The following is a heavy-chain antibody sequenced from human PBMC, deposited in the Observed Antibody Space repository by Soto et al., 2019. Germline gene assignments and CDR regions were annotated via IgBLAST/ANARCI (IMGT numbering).Heavy chain of an antibody. Sequence: QVQLVQSGAEVKKPGASVKVSCKASGYTFTSYDINWVRQATGQGLEWMGWMNPNSGNTGYAQKFQSRVTMPRNTPISTAYMELSSLRSEDTAVYYCARGGVFFFAAPTNPFDYWGQGTLVTVSS. CDR2: MNPNSGNT. J-gene: IGHJ4*02. CDR3: ARGGVFFFAAPTNPFDY. V-gene: IGHV1-8*01. CDR1: GYTFTSYD. D-gene: IGHD3-10*01.